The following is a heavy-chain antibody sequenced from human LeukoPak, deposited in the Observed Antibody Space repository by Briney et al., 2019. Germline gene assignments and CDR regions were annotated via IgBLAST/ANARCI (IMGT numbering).Heavy chain of an antibody. CDR2: ISAYNGNT. CDR1: GYTFTSYG. D-gene: IGHD5-12*01. CDR3: ARRGYSGYDYFSDY. J-gene: IGHJ4*02. Sequence: ASVKVSCKASGYTFTSYGISWVRQAPGQGLEWMGWISAYNGNTNYAQKFQGRVTMTRDTSISTAYMELSRLRSDDTAVYYCARRGYSGYDYFSDYWGQGTLVTVSS. V-gene: IGHV1-18*01.